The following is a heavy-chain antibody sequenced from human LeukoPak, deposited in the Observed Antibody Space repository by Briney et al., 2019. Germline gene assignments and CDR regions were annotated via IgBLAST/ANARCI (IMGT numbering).Heavy chain of an antibody. V-gene: IGHV3-30*18. Sequence: GGSLRLSCAASGFTFSTYGMHWVRQAPGKGLEWVAVISYDGSNKYYADSVKGRFTISSDNSQNTLYLQMNSLGAEDTAIYYCAKDRIASPPQGRFDPWGQGTLVTVSS. D-gene: IGHD6-6*01. CDR3: AKDRIASPPQGRFDP. CDR1: GFTFSTYG. CDR2: ISYDGSNK. J-gene: IGHJ5*02.